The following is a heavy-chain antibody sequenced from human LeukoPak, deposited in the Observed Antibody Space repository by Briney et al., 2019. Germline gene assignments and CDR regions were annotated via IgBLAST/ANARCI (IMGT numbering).Heavy chain of an antibody. CDR2: INAGNGNT. D-gene: IGHD2-15*01. J-gene: IGHJ4*02. CDR1: GYTFTSYA. V-gene: IGHV1-3*01. CDR3: ARDRGIYCSGGSCFDY. Sequence: ASVKVSCKASGYTFTSYAMHWVRQAPGQRLEWMGWINAGNGNTKYSQKFQGRVTITRDTSASTAYMELSSLRSEDTAVYYCARDRGIYCSGGSCFDYWGQGTLVTVSS.